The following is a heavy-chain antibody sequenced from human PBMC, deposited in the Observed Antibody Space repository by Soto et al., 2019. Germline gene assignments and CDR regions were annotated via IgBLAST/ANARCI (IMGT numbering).Heavy chain of an antibody. Sequence: PSETLSLTCTVSGGSISSYYWSWIRQPPGKGLEWIGYIYYSGSTNYNPSLKSRVTISVDTSKNQFSLKLSSVTAADTAVYYCARESQDYVWGSYRGIIDYWGQGTLVTVSS. CDR3: ARESQDYVWGSYRGIIDY. V-gene: IGHV4-59*01. J-gene: IGHJ4*02. CDR2: IYYSGST. D-gene: IGHD3-16*02. CDR1: GGSISSYY.